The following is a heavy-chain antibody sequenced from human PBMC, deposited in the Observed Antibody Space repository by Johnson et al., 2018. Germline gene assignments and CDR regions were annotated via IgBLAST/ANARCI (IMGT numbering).Heavy chain of an antibody. J-gene: IGHJ6*02. D-gene: IGHD3-22*01. CDR3: TTAPITYDRRLRGFPGRDV. Sequence: VQLVQSGGGLVKPGVSLRLSCAASGFTFSNAWMTWVRQAPGKGLEWVGRIKTKSDGGTTDYAAPVKGRFIISRADSKNTLYLQMNSLKTEDTAVYYCTTAPITYDRRLRGFPGRDVWGQGTTVTVSS. V-gene: IGHV3-15*01. CDR2: IKTKSDGGTT. CDR1: GFTFSNAW.